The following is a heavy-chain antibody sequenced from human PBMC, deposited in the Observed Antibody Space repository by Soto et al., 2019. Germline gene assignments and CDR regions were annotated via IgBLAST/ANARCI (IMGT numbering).Heavy chain of an antibody. CDR1: GFTFSSYA. J-gene: IGHJ6*02. Sequence: QAGGSLRLSCAASGFTFSSYAMHWVRQAPGKGLEWVAVISYDGSNKYYADSVKGRFTISRDNSKNTLYLQMNSLRAEDTAVYYCARVETSNYYDSSGTPYYYYGMDVWGQGTTVIVSS. CDR2: ISYDGSNK. CDR3: ARVETSNYYDSSGTPYYYYGMDV. V-gene: IGHV3-30-3*01. D-gene: IGHD3-22*01.